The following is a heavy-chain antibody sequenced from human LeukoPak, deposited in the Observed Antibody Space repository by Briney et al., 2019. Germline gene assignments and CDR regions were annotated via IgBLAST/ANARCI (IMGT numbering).Heavy chain of an antibody. J-gene: IGHJ4*02. D-gene: IGHD6-19*01. CDR2: INPNSGGT. CDR1: GYSFTDFY. CDR3: ARSSGWKYNIDY. Sequence: GASVKVSCKASGYSFTDFYIHWLRQAPGQGLEWMGWINPNSGGTKYAQKFQGRVTMTRDTSISTAYMELSRLRSDDTAMYYCARSSGWKYNIDYWGQGTLVTVSS. V-gene: IGHV1-2*02.